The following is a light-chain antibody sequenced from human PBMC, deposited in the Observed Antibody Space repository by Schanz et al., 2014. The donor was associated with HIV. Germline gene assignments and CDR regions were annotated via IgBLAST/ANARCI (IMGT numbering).Light chain of an antibody. Sequence: DIVMTQFRDSLTVSLGERATINCESSHNLLHPSRNKNYLAWYQQKPGQPPKLLIYWASTRESGVPDRFSGSGSGTDFTLTISSLQAEDVAVYSCQQYYSSPLTFGGGTKVDIK. CDR1: HNLLHPSRNKNY. V-gene: IGKV4-1*01. CDR3: QQYYSSPLT. J-gene: IGKJ4*01. CDR2: WAS.